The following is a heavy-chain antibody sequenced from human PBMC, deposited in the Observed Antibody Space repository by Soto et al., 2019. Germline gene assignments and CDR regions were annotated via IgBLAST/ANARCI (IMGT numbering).Heavy chain of an antibody. CDR2: INPNSGGT. CDR1: GYPFTGYY. Sequence: ASLKVSCKSSGYPFTGYYMHWVRQAPGQGLEWMGWINPNSGGTNYAQKFQGWVTMTRDTSISTAYMELSRLRSDDTAVYYCAREVYGSGSYGYFDYWGQGTLVTVSS. CDR3: AREVYGSGSYGYFDY. J-gene: IGHJ4*02. V-gene: IGHV1-2*04. D-gene: IGHD3-10*01.